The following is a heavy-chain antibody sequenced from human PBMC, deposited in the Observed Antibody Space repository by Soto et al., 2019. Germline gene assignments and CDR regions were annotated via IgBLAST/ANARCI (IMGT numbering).Heavy chain of an antibody. CDR1: GGSIRSYY. Sequence: SETLSLTCTVSGGSIRSYYWSWIRQPPGKGLEWIGYIYYSGSTNYNPSLKSRVTISVDTSKNQFSLKLSSVTAADTAVYYCARVGIVATIGLDYWGQGTLVTVS. V-gene: IGHV4-59*01. CDR2: IYYSGST. J-gene: IGHJ4*02. D-gene: IGHD5-12*01. CDR3: ARVGIVATIGLDY.